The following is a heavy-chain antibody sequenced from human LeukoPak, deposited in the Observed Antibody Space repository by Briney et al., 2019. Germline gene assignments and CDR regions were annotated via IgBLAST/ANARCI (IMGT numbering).Heavy chain of an antibody. V-gene: IGHV3-23*01. J-gene: IGHJ4*02. CDR2: VSGGGSGA. CDR3: AKGASGSYYIDS. CDR1: GFTFTSYA. Sequence: QPGGSLRLSCVGSGFTFTSYAMNWVRQAPGKGLEWVSGVSGGGSGAYYADSVKGRVTMSRDNSKNTLYLQMNSLRGEDTAVYYCAKGASGSYYIDSWGQGTLVTVSS. D-gene: IGHD3-10*01.